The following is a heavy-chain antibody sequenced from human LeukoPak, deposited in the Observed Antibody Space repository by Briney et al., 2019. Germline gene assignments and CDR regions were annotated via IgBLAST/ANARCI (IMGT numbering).Heavy chain of an antibody. CDR1: GFTFSTYS. V-gene: IGHV3-30*18. CDR2: ISNDRSNK. CDR3: AKDQGSGTIDY. Sequence: GGSLRVSCAASGFTFSTYSIHWVRRPPGKGLQWVAVISNDRSNKYYADSVKGRFTISRDNSKNTLYLQMNSLRADDTAVYYCAKDQGSGTIDYWGQGTLVTVSS. D-gene: IGHD6-19*01. J-gene: IGHJ4*02.